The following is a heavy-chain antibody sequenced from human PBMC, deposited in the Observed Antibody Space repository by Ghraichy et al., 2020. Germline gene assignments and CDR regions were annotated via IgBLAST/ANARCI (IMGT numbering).Heavy chain of an antibody. CDR2: ISHDATNT. D-gene: IGHD5-18*01. J-gene: IGHJ4*02. Sequence: GGSLRLSCEASGFSFPSFGMHWVRQAPGKGLEWVAVISHDATNTYYGDSMKGRFTISRDNSKNTLYLQMNSLTPEDTAVYFCAKLFGTDTEMVHNFDHWGQGSRVIVSS. V-gene: IGHV3-30*18. CDR1: GFSFPSFG. CDR3: AKLFGTDTEMVHNFDH.